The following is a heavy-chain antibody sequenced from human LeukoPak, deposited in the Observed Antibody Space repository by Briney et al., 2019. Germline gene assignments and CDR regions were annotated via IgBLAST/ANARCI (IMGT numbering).Heavy chain of an antibody. CDR2: ISGSGGST. D-gene: IGHD4-17*01. Sequence: GGSLRLSCAASGFTFSSYAMSWVRQAPGKGLEWVSAISGSGGSTYYADSVKGRFTISRDNSKNTLYLQMNSLRAKDTAVYYCAKDRRSAHYGDYVPLDYWGQGTLVTVSS. CDR1: GFTFSSYA. CDR3: AKDRRSAHYGDYVPLDY. J-gene: IGHJ4*02. V-gene: IGHV3-23*01.